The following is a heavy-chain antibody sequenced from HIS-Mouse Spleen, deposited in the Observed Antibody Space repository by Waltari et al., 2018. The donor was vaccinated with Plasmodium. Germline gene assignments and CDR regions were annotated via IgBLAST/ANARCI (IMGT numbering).Heavy chain of an antibody. D-gene: IGHD7-27*01. J-gene: IGHJ3*02. CDR3: ARGQLGIDAFDI. Sequence: QVQLQQWGAGLLKPSETLSLTCAVYGGSFSGYYWSWIRQPPGKGPEWIGEINQSGSTNPNPSLKSRVTISVDTAKNQFSLKLSSVTAADTAVYYCARGQLGIDAFDIWGQGTMVTVSS. CDR1: GGSFSGYY. CDR2: INQSGST. V-gene: IGHV4-34*01.